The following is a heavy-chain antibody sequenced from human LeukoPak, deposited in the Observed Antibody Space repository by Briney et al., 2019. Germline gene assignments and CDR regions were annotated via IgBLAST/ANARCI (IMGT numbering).Heavy chain of an antibody. CDR2: INPSGGST. CDR1: GYTFTSYY. V-gene: IGHV1-46*01. D-gene: IGHD6-6*01. Sequence: ASVKVSCKASGYTFTSYYMHWVRQAPGQGLEWMRIINPSGGSTSYAQKFQGRVTMTRDTSTSTVYMELSSLRSEDTAVYYCAREVRGLYSSSPLDYWGQGTLVTVSS. CDR3: AREVRGLYSSSPLDY. J-gene: IGHJ4*02.